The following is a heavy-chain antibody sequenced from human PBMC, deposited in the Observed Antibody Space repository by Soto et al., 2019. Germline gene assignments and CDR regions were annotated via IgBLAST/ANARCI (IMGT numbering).Heavy chain of an antibody. CDR1: GGSISSYY. CDR2: IYYSGST. D-gene: IGHD3-10*01. CDR3: ASQTANYYGSGIYYLPFDY. V-gene: IGHV4-59*01. J-gene: IGHJ4*02. Sequence: QVQLQDSGPGLVKPSETLSLTSTVSGGSISSYYWSWIRQPPVKGLEWVGNIYYSGSTNYNPSLRSRVTSSVDPSKNQFSLRLSSVPAADSAVYYCASQTANYYGSGIYYLPFDYWGQGTLVTVSS.